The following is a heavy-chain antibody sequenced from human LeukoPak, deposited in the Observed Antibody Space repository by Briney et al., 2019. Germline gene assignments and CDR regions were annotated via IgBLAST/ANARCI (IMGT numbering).Heavy chain of an antibody. Sequence: LETLSLTCTVSGGSISSYYWSWIRQPPGKGLEWIGYIYYSGSTNYNPSLKSRVTISVDTSKNQFSLKLSSVTAADTAVYYCAREGQYGDYARFDPWGQGTLVTVSS. V-gene: IGHV4-59*01. J-gene: IGHJ5*02. CDR1: GGSISSYY. CDR2: IYYSGST. D-gene: IGHD4-17*01. CDR3: AREGQYGDYARFDP.